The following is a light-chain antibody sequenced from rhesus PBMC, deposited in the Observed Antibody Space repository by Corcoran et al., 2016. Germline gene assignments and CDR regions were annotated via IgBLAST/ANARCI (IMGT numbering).Light chain of an antibody. CDR3: QHNCGTPLT. CDR1: ENVNNY. V-gene: IGKV1-74*01. Sequence: DIQMTQSPSSLSASVGDRVTITCRTSENVNNYLNWYQQKPGKAPKLLIYKASTLQSGVPSRVSGSGSGTDYTFTFSSLQSEAFATYYCQHNCGTPLTVGPGTKLDIK. CDR2: KAS. J-gene: IGKJ3*01.